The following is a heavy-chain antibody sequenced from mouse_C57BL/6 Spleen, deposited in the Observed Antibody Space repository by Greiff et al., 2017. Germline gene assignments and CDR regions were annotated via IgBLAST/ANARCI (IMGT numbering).Heavy chain of an antibody. CDR2: INPSNGGT. Sequence: QVQLQQPGTELVKPGASVKLSCKASGYTFTSYWMHWVKQRPGQGLAWIGNINPSNGGTNYNEKFKSKATLTVDKSSSTAYMQLSSLTSEDSAVYYGARGGYGSSPWFAYWGQGTLVTVSA. CDR1: GYTFTSYW. V-gene: IGHV1-53*01. D-gene: IGHD1-1*01. J-gene: IGHJ3*01. CDR3: ARGGYGSSPWFAY.